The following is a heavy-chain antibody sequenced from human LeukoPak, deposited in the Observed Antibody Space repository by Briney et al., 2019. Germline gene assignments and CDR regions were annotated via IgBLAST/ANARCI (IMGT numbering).Heavy chain of an antibody. CDR2: ICGSGGST. J-gene: IGHJ4*02. V-gene: IGHV3-23*01. CDR1: GFTFSSYA. Sequence: GGSLRLSCAASGFTFSSYAMSWVRQAPGRGLEGVSAICGSGGSTYYADSVKGRFTISRDNSKNTLYLQMNSLRAEDTAVYYCAKHSRYCGGDCYGYFDYWGQGTLVTVSS. CDR3: AKHSRYCGGDCYGYFDY. D-gene: IGHD2-21*01.